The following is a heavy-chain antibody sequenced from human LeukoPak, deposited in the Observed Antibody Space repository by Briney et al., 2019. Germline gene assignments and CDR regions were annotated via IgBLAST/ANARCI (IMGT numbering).Heavy chain of an antibody. Sequence: PGGSLRLSCEASGFTFSNYGMHWVRQAPGKGLEWVAVIWYDGSHKYYADSVKGRFTISRDNSKNTLYLQMNSLRAEDTAVYYCARDLYSGFGTTGPFEYWGQGTLVTVSS. J-gene: IGHJ4*02. V-gene: IGHV3-33*01. CDR2: IWYDGSHK. CDR3: ARDLYSGFGTTGPFEY. CDR1: GFTFSNYG. D-gene: IGHD5-12*01.